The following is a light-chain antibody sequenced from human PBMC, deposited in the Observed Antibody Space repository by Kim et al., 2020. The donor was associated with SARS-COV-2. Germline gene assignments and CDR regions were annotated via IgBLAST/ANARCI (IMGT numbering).Light chain of an antibody. J-gene: IGLJ3*02. V-gene: IGLV2-14*01. CDR3: SSYTSSSGLMV. CDR2: EVT. Sequence: QSITLPRPGTSSCLNYYNYVSWYQQHPGKAPKLMICEVTKRPSGVSYRFSGSKSGNTASLTISGLQAEDEADYYCSSYTSSSGLMVFGGGTQLTVL. CDR1: SSCLNYYNY.